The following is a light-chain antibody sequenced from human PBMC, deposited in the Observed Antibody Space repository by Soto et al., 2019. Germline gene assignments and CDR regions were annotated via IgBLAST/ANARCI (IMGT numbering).Light chain of an antibody. CDR3: HEYGSSRT. CDR2: DAS. J-gene: IGKJ1*01. Sequence: EIVLTQSPGNLSLSPGERATLSCRASQSVSSTYLAWYQQKPGQAPRLLIYDASSRATGIPDRFSGSGSGTDFTLTISRLEPEDFAVYYCHEYGSSRTFGQGTKVEI. V-gene: IGKV3-20*01. CDR1: QSVSSTY.